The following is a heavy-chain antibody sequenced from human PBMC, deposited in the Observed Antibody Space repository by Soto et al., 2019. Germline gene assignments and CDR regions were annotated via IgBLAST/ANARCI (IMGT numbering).Heavy chain of an antibody. CDR1: GYSFNNYW. V-gene: IGHV5-51*01. J-gene: IGHJ6*02. Sequence: GESLKISCKGSGYSFNNYWIGWVRQRPGKGLEWMGIIYPGDSDTKYSPSFQGQVTISADRSISTTYLQWISLQASDSAMYYCARYCGRDYYYGMDVWGQWRTVTVSS. CDR3: ARYCGRDYYYGMDV. D-gene: IGHD2-15*01. CDR2: IYPGDSDT.